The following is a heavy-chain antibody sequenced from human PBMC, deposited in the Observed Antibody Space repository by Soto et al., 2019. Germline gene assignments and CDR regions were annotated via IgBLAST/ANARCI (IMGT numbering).Heavy chain of an antibody. J-gene: IGHJ6*03. CDR1: GGSINSYY. V-gene: IGHV4-59*01. CDR3: ARGSITMVRGVVFYYYYYMDV. Sequence: PSETLSLTCTVSGGSINSYYWSWIRQPPGKGLEWIGYIYYSGSTNYNPSLKSRVTISVDTSKNQFSLKLSSVTAADTAVYYCARGSITMVRGVVFYYYYYMDVWGKGTTVTVSS. CDR2: IYYSGST. D-gene: IGHD3-10*01.